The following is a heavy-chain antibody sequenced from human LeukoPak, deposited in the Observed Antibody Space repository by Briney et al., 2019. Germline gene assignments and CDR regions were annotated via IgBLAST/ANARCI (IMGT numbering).Heavy chain of an antibody. Sequence: ASVKVSCKASAYTFTSYYMHWVRQAPGQGLELMGIINPSGGSTSYAQKFQGRVTMTRDTSTSTVYMELSSLRSEETGVYYCARVVPPYNWFDPWGQGRLVTVSS. CDR1: AYTFTSYY. V-gene: IGHV1-46*01. J-gene: IGHJ5*02. CDR3: ARVVPPYNWFDP. CDR2: INPSGGST. D-gene: IGHD4/OR15-4a*01.